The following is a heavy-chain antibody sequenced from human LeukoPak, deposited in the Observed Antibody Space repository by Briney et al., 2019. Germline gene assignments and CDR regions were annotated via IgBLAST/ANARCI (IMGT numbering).Heavy chain of an antibody. D-gene: IGHD6-6*01. CDR1: GFTFSSYG. Sequence: PGGSPRLSCAASGFTFSSYGMDWVRQAPGKGLEWVAVISYDGSNKYYADSVKGRFTISRDNSKNTLYLQMNSLRAEDTAVYYCAKDRRGSSSSDNWFDPWGQGTLVTVSS. V-gene: IGHV3-30*18. CDR3: AKDRRGSSSSDNWFDP. CDR2: ISYDGSNK. J-gene: IGHJ5*02.